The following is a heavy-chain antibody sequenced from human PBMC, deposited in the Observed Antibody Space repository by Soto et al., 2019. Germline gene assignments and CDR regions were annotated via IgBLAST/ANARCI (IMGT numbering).Heavy chain of an antibody. J-gene: IGHJ4*02. CDR1: GYTFNTYG. CDR2: INTDSGNP. D-gene: IGHD2-21*02. Sequence: ASVKVSCKASGYTFNTYGVNWVRQAPGQGLEWMGWINTDSGNPSYAQKFQGRVSMTRDTSSGTAHMEMRSLTSDDTAVYYCTRKKCTGDCYLFDYWGQGTLVTVS. V-gene: IGHV1-18*01. CDR3: TRKKCTGDCYLFDY.